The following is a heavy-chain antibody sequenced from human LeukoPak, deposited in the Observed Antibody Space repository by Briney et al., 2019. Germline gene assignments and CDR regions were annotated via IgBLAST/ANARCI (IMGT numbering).Heavy chain of an antibody. D-gene: IGHD5-12*01. CDR1: GFTFSNYA. CDR3: AREWGSGYFSLDY. CDR2: ISGSGSST. Sequence: PGGSLRLSCAASGFTFSNYAMSWVRQAPGKGLEWVSVISGSGSSTYYADSVKGRFTISRDNSKNTLYLQMTSLRAEDTAVYYCAREWGSGYFSLDYWGQGTLVTVSS. J-gene: IGHJ4*02. V-gene: IGHV3-23*01.